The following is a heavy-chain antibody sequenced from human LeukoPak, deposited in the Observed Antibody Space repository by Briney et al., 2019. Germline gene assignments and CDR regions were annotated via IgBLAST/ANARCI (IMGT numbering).Heavy chain of an antibody. Sequence: SETLSLTCTVSGGSISSGGYYWSWIRQPPGKGLEWIGYIYHSGSTYYNPSLKSRVTISADTSKNQFSLKLSSVTAADTAVFYCARAAASTYYFDYWGQGTLVTVSS. CDR2: IYHSGST. CDR3: ARAAASTYYFDY. D-gene: IGHD6-13*01. CDR1: GGSISSGGYY. J-gene: IGHJ4*02. V-gene: IGHV4-30-2*01.